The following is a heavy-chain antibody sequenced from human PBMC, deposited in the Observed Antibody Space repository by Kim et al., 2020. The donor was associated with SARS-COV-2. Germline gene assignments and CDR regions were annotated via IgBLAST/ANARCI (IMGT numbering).Heavy chain of an antibody. Sequence: SVKVSCKASGGTFSSYAISWVRQAPGQGLEWMGGIIPIFGTANYAQKFQGRVTITADESTSTAYMELSSLRSEDTAVYYCARDLGWQQPFPEYFQHWGQGTLVTVSS. D-gene: IGHD6-13*01. V-gene: IGHV1-69*13. CDR1: GGTFSSYA. CDR3: ARDLGWQQPFPEYFQH. CDR2: IIPIFGTA. J-gene: IGHJ1*01.